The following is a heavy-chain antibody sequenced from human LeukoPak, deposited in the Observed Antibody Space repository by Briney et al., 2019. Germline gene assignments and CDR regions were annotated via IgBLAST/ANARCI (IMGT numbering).Heavy chain of an antibody. CDR3: ASTSLLIAVAGDYYNGMDV. CDR1: GYTFTGYY. CDR2: INPNSGGT. D-gene: IGHD6-19*01. V-gene: IGHV1-2*02. J-gene: IGHJ6*02. Sequence: GASVKVSCKASGYTFTGYYMHWVRQAPGQGLEWMGWINPNSGGTNYAQKFRGRVTMTRDTSISTAYMELSRLRSDDTAVYYCASTSLLIAVAGDYYNGMDVWGQGTTVTVSS.